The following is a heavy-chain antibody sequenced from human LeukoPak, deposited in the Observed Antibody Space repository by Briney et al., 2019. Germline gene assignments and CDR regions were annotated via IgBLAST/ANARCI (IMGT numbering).Heavy chain of an antibody. CDR2: IYHGGST. V-gene: IGHV4-59*08. CDR3: ARRAFGAAAEWFDP. J-gene: IGHJ5*02. CDR1: GGSISSYY. D-gene: IGHD6-13*01. Sequence: SETLSLTCTVSGGSISSYYWSWIRQPPGKELEWIGYIYHGGSTRYNPSLKSRVTISVDTSNNPFSLRLSSVTAADTAVYYCARRAFGAAAEWFDPWGQGILVTVSS.